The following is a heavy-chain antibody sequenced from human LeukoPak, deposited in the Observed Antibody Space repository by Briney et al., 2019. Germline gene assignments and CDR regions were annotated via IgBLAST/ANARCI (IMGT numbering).Heavy chain of an antibody. D-gene: IGHD3-22*01. CDR3: ARGRKWLDY. CDR2: ISSSSTI. Sequence: GGSLRLSCAASGFTFSSYSMNWVRQAPGKGLEWVSYISSSSTIYYADSVKGRFTISRDNAKNSLYLQMNSLRAEDTAVYYCARGRKWLDYWGQGTLVTVSS. V-gene: IGHV3-48*01. J-gene: IGHJ4*02. CDR1: GFTFSSYS.